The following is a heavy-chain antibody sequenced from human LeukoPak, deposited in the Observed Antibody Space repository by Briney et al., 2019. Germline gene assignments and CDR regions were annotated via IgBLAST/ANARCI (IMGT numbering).Heavy chain of an antibody. CDR2: IHHSGGT. V-gene: IGHV4-4*02. Sequence: PSGTLSLTCAVSGDSISNSYWWNWVRQSPGKGLEWIGEIHHSGGTNYNPSLKSRVTMSLDKAKNHFSLNLSAVTAADTAVYYCARFDSLTGIFALHFWGQGTMVTVSS. CDR1: GDSISNSYW. J-gene: IGHJ3*01. D-gene: IGHD6-13*01. CDR3: ARFDSLTGIFALHF.